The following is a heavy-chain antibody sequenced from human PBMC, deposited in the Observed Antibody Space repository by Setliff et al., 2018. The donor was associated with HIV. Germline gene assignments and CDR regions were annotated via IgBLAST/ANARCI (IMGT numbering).Heavy chain of an antibody. CDR2: MYYRGST. CDR1: GGSISSSGYY. Sequence: SETLSLTCTVSGGSISSSGYYWGWIRQPPGKGLEWIGNMYYRGSTYYNPSLKSRVIISVDTSKNQFSLKLSSVTAADTAVYYCARRQQLWLLYAFDIWGQGTMVTVSS. D-gene: IGHD5-18*01. J-gene: IGHJ3*02. CDR3: ARRQQLWLLYAFDI. V-gene: IGHV4-39*01.